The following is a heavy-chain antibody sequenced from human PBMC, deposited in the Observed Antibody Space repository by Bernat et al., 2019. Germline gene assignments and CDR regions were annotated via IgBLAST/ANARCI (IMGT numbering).Heavy chain of an antibody. J-gene: IGHJ3*02. CDR3: AKGGVVYAFDI. Sequence: QVQVVESGGGVVQPGRSLRLSCEASKFTFSSYGMHWVRQAPGKGLEWVAVIWYDGSNENYADSVKGRFTISRDNSKNTLYLQMNSLRAEDTAVYYCAKGGVVYAFDIWGQGTMVTVSS. V-gene: IGHV3-33*06. D-gene: IGHD2-2*01. CDR2: IWYDGSNE. CDR1: KFTFSSYG.